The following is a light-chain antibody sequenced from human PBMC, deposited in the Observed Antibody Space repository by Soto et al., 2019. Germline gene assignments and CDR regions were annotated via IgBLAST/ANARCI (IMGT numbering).Light chain of an antibody. Sequence: QSVLTQPASVSGSPGQSITISCSGTSSDVGGYNSVSWYRQYPGKAPKLIIYEVANRPSGVSDRFSGSKSGNTASLTISGLQAEDEADYYCISYTGSSTSYVFGSGTKVTVL. CDR2: EVA. CDR3: ISYTGSSTSYV. CDR1: SSDVGGYNS. J-gene: IGLJ1*01. V-gene: IGLV2-14*01.